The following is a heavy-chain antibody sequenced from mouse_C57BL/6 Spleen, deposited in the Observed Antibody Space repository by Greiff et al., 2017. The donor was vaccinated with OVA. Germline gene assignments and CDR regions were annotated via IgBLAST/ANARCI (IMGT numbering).Heavy chain of an antibody. CDR1: GYSITSGYY. D-gene: IGHD4-1*01. CDR2: ISYDGST. V-gene: IGHV3-6*01. Sequence: EVKLMESGPGLVKPSQSLSLTCSVTGYSITSGYYWNWIRQFPGNKLEWGGYISYDGSTNYNQSLKNRITITGDKSKNQVFLKLSSVTTEDTASYYSARGLFYTVITGSMDYWGQGTSVTVSS. J-gene: IGHJ4*01. CDR3: ARGLFYTVITGSMDY.